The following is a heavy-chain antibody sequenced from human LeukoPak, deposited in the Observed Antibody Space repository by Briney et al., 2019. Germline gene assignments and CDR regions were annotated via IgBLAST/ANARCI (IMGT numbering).Heavy chain of an antibody. Sequence: SGGSLRLSCAASGSTFSSYAMSWVRQAPGKGLEWVSAISGSGGSTYYADSVKGRFTISRDNSKNTLYLQMNSLRAEDTAVYYCAKDGAAAGRNYYYYYMDVWGKGTTVTVSS. J-gene: IGHJ6*03. V-gene: IGHV3-23*01. CDR1: GSTFSSYA. CDR3: AKDGAAAGRNYYYYYMDV. D-gene: IGHD6-13*01. CDR2: ISGSGGST.